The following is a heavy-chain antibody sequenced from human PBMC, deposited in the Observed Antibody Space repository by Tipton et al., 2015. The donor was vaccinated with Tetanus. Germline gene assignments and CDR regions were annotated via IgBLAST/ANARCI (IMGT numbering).Heavy chain of an antibody. CDR1: GFTFSSYA. CDR3: ASGWAVAVAATLDY. V-gene: IGHV3-23*01. D-gene: IGHD2-15*01. J-gene: IGHJ4*02. CDR2: ISGSGGST. Sequence: SLRLSCAASGFTFSSYAMSWVRQAPGKGLEWVSAISGSGGSTYYADSVKGRFTISRDNSKNTLYLQMNSLRAEDTAVYYCASGWAVAVAATLDYWGQGTLVTVSS.